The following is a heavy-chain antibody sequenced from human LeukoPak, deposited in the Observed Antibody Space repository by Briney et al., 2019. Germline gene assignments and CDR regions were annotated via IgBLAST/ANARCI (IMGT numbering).Heavy chain of an antibody. CDR3: AKVHSQTADYDFWSGYYNY. CDR1: GFTFSSYA. V-gene: IGHV3-23*01. CDR2: ISGSGGST. J-gene: IGHJ4*02. D-gene: IGHD3-3*01. Sequence: GGSLRLSCAASGFTFSSYAMSWVRQAPGKGLEWVSAISGSGGSTYYADSVRGRFTISRDNSKNTLYLQMDSLRAEDTDVYYCAKVHSQTADYDFWSGYYNYWGQGTLVTVSS.